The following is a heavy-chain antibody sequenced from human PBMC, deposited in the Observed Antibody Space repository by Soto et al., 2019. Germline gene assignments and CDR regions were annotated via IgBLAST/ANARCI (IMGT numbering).Heavy chain of an antibody. CDR2: IYYSGST. CDR1: GGSISSYY. CDR3: ARDRIAAAGGTYYYYGMDV. D-gene: IGHD6-13*01. V-gene: IGHV4-59*01. Sequence: SETLSLTCTVSGGSISSYYWSWIRQPPGKGLEWIGYIYYSGSTNYNPSLKSRVTISVDTSKNQFSLKLSSVTAADTAVYYCARDRIAAAGGTYYYYGMDVWGQGTTVTVSS. J-gene: IGHJ6*02.